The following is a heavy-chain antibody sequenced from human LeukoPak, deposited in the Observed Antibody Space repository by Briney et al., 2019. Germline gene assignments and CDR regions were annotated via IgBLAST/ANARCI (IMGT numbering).Heavy chain of an antibody. J-gene: IGHJ4*02. CDR2: IYYSGST. V-gene: IGHV4-30-4*01. D-gene: IGHD6-19*01. CDR3: ARVLSGWSLDY. Sequence: SETLSLTCTGSGGSISSGDYYWSWIRQPPGKGLEWIGYIYYSGSTYYNPSLKSRVTISVDTSKNQFSLKLSSVTAADTAVYYCARVLSGWSLDYWGQGTLVTVSS. CDR1: GGSISSGDYY.